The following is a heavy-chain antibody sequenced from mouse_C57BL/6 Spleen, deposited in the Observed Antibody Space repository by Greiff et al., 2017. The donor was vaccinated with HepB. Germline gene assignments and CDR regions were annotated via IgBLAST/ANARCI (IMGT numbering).Heavy chain of an antibody. CDR3: ARSGDYLYAVDD. D-gene: IGHD2-4*01. CDR2: IDPSDSET. CDR1: GYTFTSYW. J-gene: IGHJ4*01. Sequence: VQLQQPGAELVRPGSSVKLSCKASGYTFTSYWMHWVKQRPIQGLEWIGNIDPSDSETHYNQKFKDKATLTVDKASSTAYMQLSSLTSEDSAVYCCARSGDYLYAVDDWGQGTSVTVSS. V-gene: IGHV1-52*01.